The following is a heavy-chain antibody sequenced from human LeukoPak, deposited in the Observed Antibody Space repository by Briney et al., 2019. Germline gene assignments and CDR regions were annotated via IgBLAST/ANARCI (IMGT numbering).Heavy chain of an antibody. CDR3: ARNYHGSGSTAFDI. CDR1: RFTFDDYG. CDR2: INGSGGST. V-gene: IGHV3-20*01. D-gene: IGHD3-10*01. J-gene: IGHJ3*02. Sequence: GGSLRLSCAASRFTFDDYGMSWVRQAPGKGLEWVSGINGSGGSTGYGDSMKGRFTISRDNAKNSLYLQMNSLRVEDTALYHCARNYHGSGSTAFDIWGQGTMVTVSS.